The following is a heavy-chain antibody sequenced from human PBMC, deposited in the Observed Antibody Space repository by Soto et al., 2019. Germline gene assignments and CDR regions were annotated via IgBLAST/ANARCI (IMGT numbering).Heavy chain of an antibody. D-gene: IGHD2-15*01. CDR3: ARGLRVVAATRGHLNIGPFDP. CDR1: GFTFSSYA. V-gene: IGHV3-30-3*01. J-gene: IGHJ5*02. CDR2: ISYDGSNK. Sequence: GGSLRLSCAASGFTFSSYAMHWVRQAPGKGLEWVAVISYDGSNKYYADSVKGRFTISRDNSKNTLYLQMNSLRAEDTAVYYCARGLRVVAATRGHLNIGPFDPWGQGTLVTVSS.